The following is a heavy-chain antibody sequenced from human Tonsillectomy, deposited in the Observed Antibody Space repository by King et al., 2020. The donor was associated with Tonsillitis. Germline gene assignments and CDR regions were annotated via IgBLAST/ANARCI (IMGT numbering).Heavy chain of an antibody. CDR3: ARGRYSYGYFDY. D-gene: IGHD5-18*01. CDR1: EYTFTAYY. Sequence: QLVESGAEVKKPGASVKVSCKASEYTFTAYYMHWVRQAPGQGLEWMGWINPNSGGTNYAQKFQGRVTMTRDTSSSTAYMELSRLRSDDTAVYYCARGRYSYGYFDYWGQGTLVTVSS. V-gene: IGHV1-2*02. CDR2: INPNSGGT. J-gene: IGHJ4*02.